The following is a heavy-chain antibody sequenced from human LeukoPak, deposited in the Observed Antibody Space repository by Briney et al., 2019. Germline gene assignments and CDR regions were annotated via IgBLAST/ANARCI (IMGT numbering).Heavy chain of an antibody. CDR3: ARCLPGQAEITMLQNWFDP. J-gene: IGHJ5*02. D-gene: IGHD3-10*01. CDR2: IYHSGST. Sequence: SETLSLTCTVSGYSISSGYYWGWIRQPPGEGLEWIGSIYHSGSTYYNPSLKSRVTISVDTSKNQSSLKLSSVTAADTAVYYCARCLPGQAEITMLQNWFDPWGQGTLVTVSS. CDR1: GYSISSGYY. V-gene: IGHV4-38-2*02.